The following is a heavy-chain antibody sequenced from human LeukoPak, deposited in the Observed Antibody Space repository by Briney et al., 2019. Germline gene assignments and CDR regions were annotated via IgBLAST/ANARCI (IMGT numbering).Heavy chain of an antibody. V-gene: IGHV4-34*01. CDR3: ARGYYGSGSHCCHMDV. CDR1: GGPFSGYF. D-gene: IGHD3-10*01. J-gene: IGHJ6*03. CDR2: INHSGST. Sequence: PSETLSLTCAVSGGPFSGYFWSWIRQPPGKGLEWIGEINHSGSTNYNSSLKSRVTISVDTSKNQFSLKLTSVTAADTAVYYCARGYYGSGSHCCHMDVWGKGTTITVS.